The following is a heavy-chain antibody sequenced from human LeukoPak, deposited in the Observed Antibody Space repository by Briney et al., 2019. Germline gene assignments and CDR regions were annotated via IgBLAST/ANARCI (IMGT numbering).Heavy chain of an antibody. J-gene: IGHJ5*02. V-gene: IGHV1-46*01. D-gene: IGHD6-13*01. CDR1: GYTFTSYY. CDR2: INPSGGST. Sequence: ASVKVSCKASGYTFTSYYMHWVRQAPGQGLEWMGIINPSGGSTSYAQKFQGRVTITADKSTSTAYMELSSLRSEDTAVYYCASGIAAAVPRGWFDPWGQGTLVTVSS. CDR3: ASGIAAAVPRGWFDP.